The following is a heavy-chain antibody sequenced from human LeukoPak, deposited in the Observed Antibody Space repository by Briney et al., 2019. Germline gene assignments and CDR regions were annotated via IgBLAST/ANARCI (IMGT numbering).Heavy chain of an antibody. CDR1: GFTVSSKY. V-gene: IGHV3-66*01. Sequence: GGSLRLSCVASGFTVSSKYMSWVRQAPGKGLEWVSVIYSGGRTYYADSVKGRFTISRDNSKNTLYLQMNSLRAEDTAVYYCARLAGGLDYWGQGTLVTVSS. CDR3: ARLAGGLDY. D-gene: IGHD3-10*01. J-gene: IGHJ4*02. CDR2: IYSGGRT.